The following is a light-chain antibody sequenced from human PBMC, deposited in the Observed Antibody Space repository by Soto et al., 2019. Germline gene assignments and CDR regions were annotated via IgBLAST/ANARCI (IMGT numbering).Light chain of an antibody. J-gene: IGLJ1*01. CDR1: ISDVGGYKY. Sequence: LTQPRSVSGSPGQSVTISCTGTISDVGGYKYVSWYQQHPGKAPKLMIYDVTQRPSGVPDRFSGSKSGNTASLTISGLQAEDEADYYCCSYAGSYTYVFGTGTKVTVL. CDR3: CSYAGSYTYV. V-gene: IGLV2-11*01. CDR2: DVT.